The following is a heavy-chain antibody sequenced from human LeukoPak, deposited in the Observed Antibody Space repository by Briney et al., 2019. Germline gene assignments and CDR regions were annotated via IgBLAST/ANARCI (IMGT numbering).Heavy chain of an antibody. CDR3: AREFQATVTPGY. J-gene: IGHJ4*02. CDR2: INPNSGGT. Sequence: ASVKVSCKASGYTFTGYYMHLVRQAPGQGLEWMGWINPNSGGTNYAQKFQGRVTMTRDTSISTAYMELSRLRSDDTAVYYCAREFQATVTPGYWGQGTLVTVSS. CDR1: GYTFTGYY. V-gene: IGHV1-2*02. D-gene: IGHD4-17*01.